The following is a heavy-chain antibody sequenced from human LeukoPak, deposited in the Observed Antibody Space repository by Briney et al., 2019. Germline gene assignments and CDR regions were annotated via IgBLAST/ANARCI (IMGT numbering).Heavy chain of an antibody. CDR3: ATYSSSIGSDY. D-gene: IGHD6-6*01. Sequence: SETLSLTCTVSGGSISSYYWSWIRQPPGKGLEWIGYIYYSGSTNYNPSLKSRVTISVDTSKNQFSPKLSSVTAADTAVYYCATYSSSIGSDYWGQGTLVTVSS. CDR1: GGSISSYY. V-gene: IGHV4-59*01. J-gene: IGHJ4*02. CDR2: IYYSGST.